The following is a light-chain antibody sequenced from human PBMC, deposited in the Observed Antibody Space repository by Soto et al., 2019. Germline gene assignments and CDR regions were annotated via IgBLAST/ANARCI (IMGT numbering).Light chain of an antibody. CDR2: GAS. J-gene: IGKJ4*01. V-gene: IGKV1-5*01. CDR1: QSISSW. Sequence: DIQMTQSPSTLSASVGDRVTITCRASQSISSWLAWYQQKPGKAPKLLIYGASTLQSGVPSRFSGSGSATEFTLTITSLQPEDFATYYCVQHDTDPLTFGGGTKVDIK. CDR3: VQHDTDPLT.